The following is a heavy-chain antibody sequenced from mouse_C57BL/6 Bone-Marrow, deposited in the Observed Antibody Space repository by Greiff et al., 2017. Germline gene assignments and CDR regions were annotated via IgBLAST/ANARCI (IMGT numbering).Heavy chain of an antibody. J-gene: IGHJ4*01. Sequence: EVQLQQSGPELVKPGASVKISCKASGYSFTGYYMNWVKQSPEKSLEWIGELNPSTGGTTYNQKFKAKATLTVDKSSSTAYMQLKSLTSEDSAVYYCARWLPPYAMDYWGQGTSVTVSS. V-gene: IGHV1-42*01. CDR3: ARWLPPYAMDY. CDR1: GYSFTGYY. CDR2: LNPSTGGT. D-gene: IGHD2-2*01.